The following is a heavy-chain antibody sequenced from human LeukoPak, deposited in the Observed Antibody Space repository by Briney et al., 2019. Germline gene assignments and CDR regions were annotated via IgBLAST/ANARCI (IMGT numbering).Heavy chain of an antibody. J-gene: IGHJ4*02. Sequence: GASVKVSCKASGYTFTGYYMHWVRQAPGQGLEWMGWINPNSGGTNYAQKFQGRVTMTRDTSSSTAYMELSRLRSDDAAVYYCARDRKMVGIAGGRFDYWGQGTLVTVSS. CDR3: ARDRKMVGIAGGRFDY. CDR2: INPNSGGT. D-gene: IGHD3-10*01. V-gene: IGHV1-2*02. CDR1: GYTFTGYY.